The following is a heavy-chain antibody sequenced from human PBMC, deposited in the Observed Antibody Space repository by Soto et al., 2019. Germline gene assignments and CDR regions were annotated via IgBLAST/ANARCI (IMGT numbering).Heavy chain of an antibody. CDR2: IIPIFGTA. Sequence: QVQLVQSGAEVKKPGSSVKVSKASGGTFSSYAISWVRQAPGQGLEWMGGIIPIFGTANYAQKFQGRVTITADESTSTAYMELSSLRSEDTAVYYCATPKGGATQLYYYYYGMDVWGQGTTVTVSS. CDR1: GGTFSSYA. CDR3: ATPKGGATQLYYYYYGMDV. J-gene: IGHJ6*02. D-gene: IGHD1-26*01. V-gene: IGHV1-69*01.